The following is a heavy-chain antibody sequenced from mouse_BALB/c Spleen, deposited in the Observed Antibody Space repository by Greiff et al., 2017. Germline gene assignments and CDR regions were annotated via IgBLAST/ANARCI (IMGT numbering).Heavy chain of an antibody. Sequence: DVKLVESGPSLVKPSQTLSLTCSVTGDSITSGYWNWIRKFPGNKLEYMGYISYSGSTYYNPSLKSRISITRDTSKNQYYLQLNSVTTEDTATYYCATGGDNRPWWYFDVWGAGTTVTVSS. D-gene: IGHD2-14*01. V-gene: IGHV3-8*02. CDR3: ATGGDNRPWWYFDV. CDR2: ISYSGST. CDR1: GDSITSGY. J-gene: IGHJ1*01.